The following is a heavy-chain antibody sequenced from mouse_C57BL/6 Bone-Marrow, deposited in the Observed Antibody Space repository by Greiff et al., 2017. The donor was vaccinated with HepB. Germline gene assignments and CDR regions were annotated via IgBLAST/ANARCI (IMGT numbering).Heavy chain of an antibody. CDR2: IWGVGST. CDR3: AITVVATPFAY. CDR1: GFSLTSYG. D-gene: IGHD1-1*01. J-gene: IGHJ3*01. V-gene: IGHV2-6*01. Sequence: VKLLESGPGLVAPSQCLSITCTASGFSLTSYGVDWVRQSPGKGLEWLGVIWGVGSTNYNSALKSRLSISKDNSKSQVFLKMNSLQTDDTAMYYCAITVVATPFAYWGQGTLVTVSA.